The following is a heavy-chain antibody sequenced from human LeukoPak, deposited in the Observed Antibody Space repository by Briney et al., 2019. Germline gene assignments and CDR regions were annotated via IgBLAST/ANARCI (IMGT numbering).Heavy chain of an antibody. D-gene: IGHD6-19*01. CDR3: AKDGIAVAGVGYYFDY. J-gene: IGHJ4*02. CDR1: GFTFSSYG. V-gene: IGHV3-30*02. Sequence: GGSLRLSCAASGFTFSSYGMHWVRQAPGKGLEWVAFIRYDGSNKYYADSVKGRFTISRDNSKNTLYLQMNSLRAEDTAVYYCAKDGIAVAGVGYYFDYWGQGPRSPSPQ. CDR2: IRYDGSNK.